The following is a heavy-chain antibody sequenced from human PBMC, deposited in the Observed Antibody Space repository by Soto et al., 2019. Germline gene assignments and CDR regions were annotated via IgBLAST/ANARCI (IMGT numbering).Heavy chain of an antibody. J-gene: IGHJ2*01. CDR1: GGTFSSYA. CDR3: ASSRLVRVWYFDL. Sequence: ASVKVSCKASGGTFSSYAISWVRQAPGQGLEWMGGIIPIFGTANYAQKFQGRVTITADESTSTAYMELSSLRSEDTAVYYCASSRLVRVWYFDLWGRGTLVTVSS. V-gene: IGHV1-69*13. CDR2: IIPIFGTA. D-gene: IGHD6-19*01.